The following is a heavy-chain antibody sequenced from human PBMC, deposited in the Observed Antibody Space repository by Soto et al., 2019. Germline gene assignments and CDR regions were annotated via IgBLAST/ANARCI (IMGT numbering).Heavy chain of an antibody. D-gene: IGHD3-16*02. V-gene: IGHV4-59*08. CDR1: GGSINSYC. CDR2: IYYSGST. J-gene: IGHJ3*02. Sequence: LETLSLTCTVSGGSINSYCWSWIRQPPGKGLEWIGYIYYSGSTNYNPSLKSRVTISVDTSKNQFSLKLSSVTAADTAVYYCARLYGLDAFDIWGQGTMVTVSS. CDR3: ARLYGLDAFDI.